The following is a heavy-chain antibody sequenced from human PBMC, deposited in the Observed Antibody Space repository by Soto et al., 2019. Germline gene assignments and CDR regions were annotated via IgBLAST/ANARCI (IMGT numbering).Heavy chain of an antibody. D-gene: IGHD5-12*01. V-gene: IGHV1-69*12. CDR2: IMPVFPTP. CDR1: GGTFRTSA. Sequence: QVQLVQSGAEVKKPGSSVKVSCKTSGGTFRTSAISWVRQAPGQGLEWMGGIMPVFPTPDYAQKFQGRVTITADEASGPAYMELSSLRSEDTAVYYCGRDKARQRLGRNYYYIMDVWGQGTTVTVSS. J-gene: IGHJ6*01. CDR3: GRDKARQRLGRNYYYIMDV.